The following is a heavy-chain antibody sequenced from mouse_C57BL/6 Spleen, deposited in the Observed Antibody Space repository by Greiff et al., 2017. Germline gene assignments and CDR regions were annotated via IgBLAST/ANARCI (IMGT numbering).Heavy chain of an antibody. Sequence: EVQLQQSGPELVKPGASVKMSCKASGYTFTDYNMHWVKQSHGKSLEWIGYINPNNGGTSYNQKFKGKATLTVNKSSSTAYMGLRSLTSEDSAVYYCARLGYYGSLDYWGQGTTLTVSS. CDR1: GYTFTDYN. V-gene: IGHV1-22*01. CDR2: INPNNGGT. D-gene: IGHD1-1*01. J-gene: IGHJ2*01. CDR3: ARLGYYGSLDY.